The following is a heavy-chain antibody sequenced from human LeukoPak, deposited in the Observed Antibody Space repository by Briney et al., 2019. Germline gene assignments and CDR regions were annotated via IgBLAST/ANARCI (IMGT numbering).Heavy chain of an antibody. D-gene: IGHD2-21*01. CDR3: ARGFVPYYFDY. J-gene: IGHJ4*02. V-gene: IGHV4-39*07. CDR1: GGSISSSSYY. CDR2: IYYSGST. Sequence: SETLSLTCTVSGGSISSSSYYWGWIRQPPGKGLEWIGSIYYSGSTYYNPSLKSRVTISVDTSKNQFSLKLSSVTAADTAVYYCARGFVPYYFDYWGQGTLATVSS.